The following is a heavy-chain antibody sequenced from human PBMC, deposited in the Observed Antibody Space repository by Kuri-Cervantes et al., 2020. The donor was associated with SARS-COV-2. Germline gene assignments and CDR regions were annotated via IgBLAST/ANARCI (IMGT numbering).Heavy chain of an antibody. CDR3: TTELLWFGELF. CDR1: GFLFSASA. CDR2: VRGKANNYAT. V-gene: IGHV3-73*01. D-gene: IGHD3-10*01. J-gene: IGHJ4*02. Sequence: GESLKISCEVSGFLFSASAIHWVRQGSGKGLEWVGRVRGKANNYATAYAASVKGRFTISRDDSKNMAYLQMNSLKTEDTAVYYCTTELLWFGELFWGQGTLVTVSS.